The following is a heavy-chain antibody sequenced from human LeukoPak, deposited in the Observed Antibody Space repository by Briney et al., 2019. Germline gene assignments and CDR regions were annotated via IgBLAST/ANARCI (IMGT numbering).Heavy chain of an antibody. CDR1: GYTFTSYD. CDR2: MNPNSGNT. CDR3: ARAMRRYYYDSSGYQAYYYGMDV. D-gene: IGHD3-22*01. V-gene: IGHV1-8*01. Sequence: ASVKVSCKASGYTFTSYDINWVRQATGQGLEWMGWMNPNSGNTGYAQKFQGRVTVTRNTSISTAYMELSSLRSEDTAVYYCARAMRRYYYDSSGYQAYYYGMDVWGQGTTVTVSS. J-gene: IGHJ6*02.